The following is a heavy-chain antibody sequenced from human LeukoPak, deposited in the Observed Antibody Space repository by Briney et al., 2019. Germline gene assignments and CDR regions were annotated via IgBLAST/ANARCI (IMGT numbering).Heavy chain of an antibody. CDR3: ATNRIQLWSNYFDY. CDR2: IIPILGIA. Sequence: SVKVSCKASGGTFSSYAISWVRQAPGQGLEWMGRIIPILGIANYAQKFQGRVTITADKSTSTAYMELSSLRSGDTAVYYCATNRIQLWSNYFDYWGQGTLVTVSS. J-gene: IGHJ4*02. CDR1: GGTFSSYA. V-gene: IGHV1-69*04. D-gene: IGHD5-18*01.